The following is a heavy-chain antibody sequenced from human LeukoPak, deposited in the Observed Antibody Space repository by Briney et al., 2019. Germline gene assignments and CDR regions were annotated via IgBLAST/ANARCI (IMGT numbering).Heavy chain of an antibody. Sequence: SQTLSLTCAVSGGSISSGGYTWSWIRQPQGKGLEWIGYIYHSGSTYYNPSLKSRVTISVDRSKNQFSLKLSSVTAADTAVYYCAREGSGSYPPVNYFDYWGQGTLVTVSS. D-gene: IGHD3-10*01. CDR1: GGSISSGGYT. CDR2: IYHSGST. V-gene: IGHV4-30-2*01. CDR3: AREGSGSYPPVNYFDY. J-gene: IGHJ4*02.